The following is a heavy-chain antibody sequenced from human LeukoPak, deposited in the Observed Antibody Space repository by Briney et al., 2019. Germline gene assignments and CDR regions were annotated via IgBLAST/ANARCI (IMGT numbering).Heavy chain of an antibody. CDR1: GFTFTTYS. CDR2: ISSSSSYI. D-gene: IGHD1-26*01. V-gene: IGHV3-21*01. J-gene: IGHJ4*02. CDR3: AGVRSGSLDY. Sequence: PGGSLRLSCAASGFTFTTYSMKWVRQAPGKGLEWVSSISSSSSYISYADSVKGRFTISRDNAKNSLYLQMNSLRAEDSAVYYCAGVRSGSLDYWGQGTLVTVSS.